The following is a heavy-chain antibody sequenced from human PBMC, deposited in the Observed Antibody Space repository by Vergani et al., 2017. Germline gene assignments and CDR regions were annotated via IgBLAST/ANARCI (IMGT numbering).Heavy chain of an antibody. D-gene: IGHD1-1*01. J-gene: IGHJ5*01. Sequence: QVQLVESEGGVVQPGRSLTLSCVASGFTFSSHGMHWVRQAPGKGLEWVAVIWYDGSNKYYGDSVKGRFTITRYNSKNTMYLQMNSLRGEDTAVYYCARWGNEKRLDSWGQGTMVIVSS. CDR1: GFTFSSHG. CDR3: ARWGNEKRLDS. CDR2: IWYDGSNK. V-gene: IGHV3-33*01.